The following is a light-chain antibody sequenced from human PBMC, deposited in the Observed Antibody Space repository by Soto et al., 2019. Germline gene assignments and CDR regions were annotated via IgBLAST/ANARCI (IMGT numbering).Light chain of an antibody. Sequence: EIVLTQSPGTLSLSPGERATLSCRASQSVSSSYLAWYQQQPGQAPRLVIYGASNRAAGIPDRFSASGSGTDFTLTISRLEPEDFAVYYCQQYGSSPLTFGQGTKVDIK. CDR2: GAS. V-gene: IGKV3-20*01. CDR1: QSVSSSY. CDR3: QQYGSSPLT. J-gene: IGKJ1*01.